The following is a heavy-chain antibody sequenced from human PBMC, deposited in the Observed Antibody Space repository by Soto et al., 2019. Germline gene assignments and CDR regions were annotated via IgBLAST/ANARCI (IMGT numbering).Heavy chain of an antibody. D-gene: IGHD2-21*02. CDR1: DNSISSSRYY. V-gene: IGHV4-39*01. J-gene: IGHJ4*02. Sequence: QLQLQESGPGLVKPSETLSLTCTVSDNSISSSRYYWGWIRQPPGEGLEWIGSIYYSGVTNYNPSLKSSLTISLVTSKSQFSLKLSSVSAADTAVYYCARQEGYTAGCQGYWGPGTLVTVAS. CDR2: IYYSGVT. CDR3: ARQEGYTAGCQGY.